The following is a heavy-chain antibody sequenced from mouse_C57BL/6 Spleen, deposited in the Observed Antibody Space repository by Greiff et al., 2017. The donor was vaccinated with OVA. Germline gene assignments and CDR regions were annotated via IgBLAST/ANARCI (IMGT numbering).Heavy chain of an antibody. V-gene: IGHV1-74*01. CDR3: AILVDGYSDWYFDV. J-gene: IGHJ1*03. Sequence: QVQLQQPGADLVKPGASVKVSCKASGYTFTSYCMHWVQQTPGQGLEWIGRIHPSASDTNSNHKFTGKATLTVYKSSSTAYMQLSSLTSEDSAVYYCAILVDGYSDWYFDVWGTGTTVTVSS. CDR1: GYTFTSYC. D-gene: IGHD2-3*01. CDR2: IHPSASDT.